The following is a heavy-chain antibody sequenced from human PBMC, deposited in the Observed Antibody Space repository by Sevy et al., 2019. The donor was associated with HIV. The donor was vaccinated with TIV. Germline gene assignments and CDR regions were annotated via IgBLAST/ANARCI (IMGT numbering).Heavy chain of an antibody. CDR3: VRHRDYDYIWGTFPYRDY. Sequence: ASVKVSCKASGYMFTSYGITWVRQAPGQGLEWLGWISPYKGNTNYAQKLQGRVTMTTDTSTFTAYMELRSLRSDDTAVYFCVRHRDYDYIWGTFPYRDYWGQGTLVTVSS. CDR2: ISPYKGNT. V-gene: IGHV1-18*01. J-gene: IGHJ4*02. D-gene: IGHD3-16*01. CDR1: GYMFTSYG.